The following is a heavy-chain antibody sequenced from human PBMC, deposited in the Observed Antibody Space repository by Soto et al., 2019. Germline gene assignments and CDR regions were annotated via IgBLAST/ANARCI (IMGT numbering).Heavy chain of an antibody. V-gene: IGHV4-39*01. D-gene: IGHD3-10*01. Sequence: SETLSLNCPVSGGSISSSSYYWGWIRQPPGKGLEWIGSIYYSGSTYYNPSLKSRVTISVDTSKNQFSLKLSSVTAADTAVYYCARLLRPGRYGMDVWGQGTTVTVSS. J-gene: IGHJ6*02. CDR3: ARLLRPGRYGMDV. CDR2: IYYSGST. CDR1: GGSISSSSYY.